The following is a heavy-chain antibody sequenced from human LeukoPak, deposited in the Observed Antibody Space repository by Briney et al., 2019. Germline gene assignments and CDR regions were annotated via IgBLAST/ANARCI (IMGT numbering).Heavy chain of an antibody. V-gene: IGHV4-59*01. CDR3: ARASSGWLQYYFDY. J-gene: IGHJ4*02. CDR2: IYYSGST. Sequence: EXXSLTCTVSGGSISSYYWSWIRQPPGKGLEWIGYIYYSGSTYYTPSLNSPFTISVHTSKTHFSLKLSSVTAADTAVYYCARASSGWLQYYFDYWGQGTLVTVSP. CDR1: GGSISSYY. D-gene: IGHD6-19*01.